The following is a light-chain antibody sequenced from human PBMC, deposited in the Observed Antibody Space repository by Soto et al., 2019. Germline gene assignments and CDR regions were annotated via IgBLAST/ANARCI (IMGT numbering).Light chain of an antibody. CDR3: QQRSNWPGS. CDR1: QGISSY. V-gene: IGKV1-9*01. J-gene: IGKJ4*01. Sequence: IQLTQSPSSLSASVGERVTITCRASQGISSYLAWYQQKPGKAPKLLIYGASTLQSGVPSRFSGSGSGTEFSLTISSLRPEDFATYYCQQRSNWPGSFGGGTKVEIK. CDR2: GAS.